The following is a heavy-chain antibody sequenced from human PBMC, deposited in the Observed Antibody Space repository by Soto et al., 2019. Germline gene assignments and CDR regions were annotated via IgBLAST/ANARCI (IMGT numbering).Heavy chain of an antibody. CDR3: ARLPPDLTGYYPDDY. CDR2: IYYSGST. CDR1: GGSVSSYS. V-gene: IGHV4-59*08. Sequence: SETLSLTCTVSGGSVSSYSWSWIRQPPGKGLEWIGYIYYSGSTNYNPSLKSRVTISVDTSKNQFSLKLSSVTAADTVVYYCARLPPDLTGYYPDDYWGQGTLVTVSS. D-gene: IGHD3-9*01. J-gene: IGHJ4*02.